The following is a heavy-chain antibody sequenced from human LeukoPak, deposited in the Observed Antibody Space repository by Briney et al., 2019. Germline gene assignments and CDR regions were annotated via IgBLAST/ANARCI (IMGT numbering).Heavy chain of an antibody. J-gene: IGHJ3*02. CDR1: GFTLSNHW. CDR3: AREYNSGPKQTDAFDI. D-gene: IGHD3-22*01. Sequence: GGSLRLSCAASGFTLSNHWMHWVRQVPGKGLVWVSRISGDEIWTSYADSVKGRFIISRDNAKDTLYLQMNSLRTEDTAVYYCAREYNSGPKQTDAFDIWGQGTMVTFSS. V-gene: IGHV3-74*01. CDR2: ISGDEIWT.